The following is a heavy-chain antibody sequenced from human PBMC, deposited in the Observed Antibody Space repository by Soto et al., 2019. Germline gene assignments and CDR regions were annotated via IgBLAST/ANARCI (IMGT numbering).Heavy chain of an antibody. Sequence: QVQLVQSGAEVKKPGASVKVSCKASGYTFSSYGISWVRQAPGQGLEWMGWISAYNGNTNYAQKLQGRVTMTIDTSTSTAYMELRSLRSDDTAVYYCARDRRFLEWLYYFDDWGQGTLITVSS. CDR3: ARDRRFLEWLYYFDD. D-gene: IGHD3-3*01. V-gene: IGHV1-18*01. J-gene: IGHJ4*02. CDR2: ISAYNGNT. CDR1: GYTFSSYG.